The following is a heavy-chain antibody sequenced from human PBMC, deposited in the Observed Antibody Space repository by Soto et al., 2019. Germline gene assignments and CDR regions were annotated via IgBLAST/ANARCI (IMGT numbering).Heavy chain of an antibody. CDR1: GGTFNTYA. CDR2: ISPMFGAA. Sequence: QVQLVQSGAEMKKPGSSVKVSCQSSGGTFNTYAMNWVRQAPGQGPERMGDISPMFGAANYALKFQGRVTITADESACTAYMQVISLTSEDAALYFCAREVQVHSPAFVYWGQGTLVTVSS. J-gene: IGHJ4*02. D-gene: IGHD2-15*01. CDR3: AREVQVHSPAFVY. V-gene: IGHV1-69*19.